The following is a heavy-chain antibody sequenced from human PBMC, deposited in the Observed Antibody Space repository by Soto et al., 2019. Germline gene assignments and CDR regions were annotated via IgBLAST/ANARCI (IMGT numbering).Heavy chain of an antibody. CDR3: ARDSRVVVVPAAIQATPYYYYGMDV. Sequence: SETLSLTCTVSGGSISSYYWSWIRQPAGKGLEWIVRIYTSGSTNYNPSLKSRVTMSVDTSKNQFSLKLSSVTAADTAVYYCARDSRVVVVPAAIQATPYYYYGMDVWGQGTTVT. CDR2: IYTSGST. V-gene: IGHV4-4*07. CDR1: GGSISSYY. D-gene: IGHD2-2*02. J-gene: IGHJ6*02.